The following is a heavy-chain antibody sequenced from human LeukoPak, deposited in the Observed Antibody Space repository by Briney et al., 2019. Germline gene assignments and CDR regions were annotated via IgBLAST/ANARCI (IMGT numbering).Heavy chain of an antibody. CDR1: GGSISGGGYY. V-gene: IGHV4-31*03. J-gene: IGHJ3*02. Sequence: SETLSLTCTVSGGSISGGGYYWSWIRQHPGKGLKWIGYIYNSRSTYYNPSLKSRVTISVDTSKNQFSLKLSSVSAADTAVYYCAGLRGRPHAFDIWGQGTVVTVSS. CDR2: IYNSRST. CDR3: AGLRGRPHAFDI. D-gene: IGHD5-12*01.